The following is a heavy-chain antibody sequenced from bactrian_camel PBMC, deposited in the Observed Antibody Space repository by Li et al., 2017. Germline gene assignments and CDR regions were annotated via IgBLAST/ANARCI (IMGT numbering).Heavy chain of an antibody. V-gene: IGHV3-2*01. CDR3: ATVAGSFSDDYARARAYVY. Sequence: VQLVESGGGLVQPGGSLRLSCAASGLDFSSWYMAWVRQTPGKGLEWVSSVYSDGTNTYYADSVKGRFTTSRDNAKNTVYLQMNSLKSEDTALYYCATVAGSFSDDYARARAYVYWGQGTQVTVS. CDR2: VYSDGTNT. D-gene: IGHD4*01. J-gene: IGHJ4*01. CDR1: GLDFSSWY.